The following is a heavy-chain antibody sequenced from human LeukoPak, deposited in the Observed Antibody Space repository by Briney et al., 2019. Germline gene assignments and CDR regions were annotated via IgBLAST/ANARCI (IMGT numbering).Heavy chain of an antibody. D-gene: IGHD3-3*01. Sequence: MSGGSLRFYCAASGFTFNSYSMNWVRQAPGMGLEWVSSISSSSSYIYYAESVKGRFTISRDNAKNSLYLQMNSLRAEEPAVYYCARDGAEFWSGYSSKNWFDPWGQGTLVTVSS. J-gene: IGHJ5*02. V-gene: IGHV3-21*01. CDR1: GFTFNSYS. CDR2: ISSSSSYI. CDR3: ARDGAEFWSGYSSKNWFDP.